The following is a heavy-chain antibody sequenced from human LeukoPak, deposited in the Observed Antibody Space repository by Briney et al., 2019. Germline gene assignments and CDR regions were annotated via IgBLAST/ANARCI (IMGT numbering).Heavy chain of an antibody. D-gene: IGHD6-13*01. CDR3: ARSKYSSSWSTPYYMDV. CDR1: GYTFTGYY. Sequence: ASVKVSCKASGYTFTGYYMHWVRQAPGQGLEWMGWINPNSGGTNYAQKFQGRVTMTRDTSISTAYMELSRLRSDDTAVYYCARSKYSSSWSTPYYMDVWGKGTTVTASS. V-gene: IGHV1-2*02. J-gene: IGHJ6*03. CDR2: INPNSGGT.